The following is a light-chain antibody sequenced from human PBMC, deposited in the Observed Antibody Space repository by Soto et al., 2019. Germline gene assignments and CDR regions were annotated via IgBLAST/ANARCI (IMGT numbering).Light chain of an antibody. V-gene: IGLV1-44*01. CDR3: ASWDDSLNGLYV. CDR2: TDN. J-gene: IGLJ1*01. CDR1: SSNIGINT. Sequence: QSVLTQPPSASGTPGQRVTISCSGSSSNIGINTVNWYQQVPGTAPKLLIYTDNQRPSGVPDRFSGSKSGTSASLAISGLQSEDEADYYCASWDDSLNGLYVFGTGTKV.